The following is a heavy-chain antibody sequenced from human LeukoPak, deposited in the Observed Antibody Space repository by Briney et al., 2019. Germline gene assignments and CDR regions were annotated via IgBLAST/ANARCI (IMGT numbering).Heavy chain of an antibody. CDR3: ARDSSMGRGAIDY. V-gene: IGHV4-59*12. CDR1: GDSISNYY. CDR2: VYYSGST. J-gene: IGHJ4*02. Sequence: SETLSLTCTVSGDSISNYYWNWIRQPPGKGLEWIGYVYYSGSTYYNPSLKSRVTISVDTSKNQFSLKLSSVTAADTAVYYCARDSSMGRGAIDYWGQGTLVTVSS. D-gene: IGHD3-10*01.